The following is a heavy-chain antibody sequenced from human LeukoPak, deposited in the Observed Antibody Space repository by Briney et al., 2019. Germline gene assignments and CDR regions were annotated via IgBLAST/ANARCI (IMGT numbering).Heavy chain of an antibody. Sequence: PGGSLRLSCAASGFTFSSYAMSWVRQAPGKGLEWVSAISGSGGSTYYADSVKGRFTISRDNSKNTLYLQMNSLRAEDTAVYYCAKGSLWFGERNWFDPWGQGTLVTVSS. CDR3: AKGSLWFGERNWFDP. D-gene: IGHD3-10*01. J-gene: IGHJ5*02. CDR2: ISGSGGST. V-gene: IGHV3-23*01. CDR1: GFTFSSYA.